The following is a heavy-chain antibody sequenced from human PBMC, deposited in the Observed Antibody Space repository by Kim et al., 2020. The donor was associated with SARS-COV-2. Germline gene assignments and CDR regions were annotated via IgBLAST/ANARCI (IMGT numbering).Heavy chain of an antibody. V-gene: IGHV1-69*04. CDR1: GGTFSSYA. Sequence: SVKVSCKASGGTFSSYAISWVRQAPGQGLEWMGRIIPILGIANYAQKFQGRVTITADKSTSTAYMELSSLRSEDTAVYYCARRYCSSTSCYFFDYWGQGTLVTVSS. CDR3: ARRYCSSTSCYFFDY. D-gene: IGHD2-2*01. J-gene: IGHJ4*02. CDR2: IIPILGIA.